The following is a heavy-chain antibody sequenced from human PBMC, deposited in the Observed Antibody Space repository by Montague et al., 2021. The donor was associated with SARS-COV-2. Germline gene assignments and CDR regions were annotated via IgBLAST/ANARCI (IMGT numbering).Heavy chain of an antibody. J-gene: IGHJ4*02. Sequence: SLRLSCAASGFTFDDYAMHWVRQAPGKGLEWVSGITWNSGSRGYADSVKGRFTISRDNAKNSLYLQMNSLRAEDTAFYYCAKVRSGGYWGCFDYWGQGTLATVSS. CDR2: ITWNSGSR. D-gene: IGHD7-27*01. CDR1: GFTFDDYA. CDR3: AKVRSGGYWGCFDY. V-gene: IGHV3-9*01.